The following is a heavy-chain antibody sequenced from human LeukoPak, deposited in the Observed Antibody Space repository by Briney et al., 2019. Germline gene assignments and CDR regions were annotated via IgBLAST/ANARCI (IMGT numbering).Heavy chain of an antibody. V-gene: IGHV3-48*03. D-gene: IGHD2-15*01. Sequence: GGSLRLSCAASGFTFSSYEMNWVRQAPGKGLEWVSYISSSGSTIYYADSVKGRFTISRDNAKTSLYLQMNSLRAEDTAVYYCARAPRYPNGNYYYYYMDVWGKGTTVTVSS. CDR3: ARAPRYPNGNYYYYYMDV. J-gene: IGHJ6*03. CDR2: ISSSGSTI. CDR1: GFTFSSYE.